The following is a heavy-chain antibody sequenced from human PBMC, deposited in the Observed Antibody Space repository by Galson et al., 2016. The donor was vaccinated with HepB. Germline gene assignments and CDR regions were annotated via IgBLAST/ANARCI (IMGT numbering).Heavy chain of an antibody. CDR1: GFPYNNFA. CDR3: AKDLGMIGGHLDC. D-gene: IGHD3-22*01. CDR2: ISGDTGTT. Sequence: SLRLSCAASGFPYNNFAMNWVRQAPGKGLEWVSFISGDTGTTRYADSVKGRFTISRDNSRNTVYLQMDSLRDGDTAIYYCAKDLGMIGGHLDCWGRGTLVTVSS. V-gene: IGHV3-23*01. J-gene: IGHJ4*02.